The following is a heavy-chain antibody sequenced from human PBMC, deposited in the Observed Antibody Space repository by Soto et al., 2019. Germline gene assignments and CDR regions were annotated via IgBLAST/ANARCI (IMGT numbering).Heavy chain of an antibody. Sequence: QVQLVQSGAEVKKPGSSVKVSCKASGGTFSSYAISWVRQAPGQGLEWMGGIIPIFGTANYAQKFQGRVTITADESTSTDYMELSSLRSEDTAVYYCARALLFYDSSGYYYAFDIWGQGTMVTVSS. CDR3: ARALLFYDSSGYYYAFDI. CDR1: GGTFSSYA. J-gene: IGHJ3*02. D-gene: IGHD3-22*01. CDR2: IIPIFGTA. V-gene: IGHV1-69*01.